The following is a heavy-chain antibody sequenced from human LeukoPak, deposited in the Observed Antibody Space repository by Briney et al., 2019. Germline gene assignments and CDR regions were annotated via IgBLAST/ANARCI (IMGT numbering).Heavy chain of an antibody. V-gene: IGHV3-23*01. Sequence: RGSLRLSCVASGISFRNYAMSWVRQAPARGPEWVSSLRGNDETFYADSVKGRFTLYRDDSRNTVFLQMNNLRVEDTAIYYCARASWVSDPDAVRWGQGTQVTVSS. J-gene: IGHJ4*02. CDR3: ARASWVSDPDAVR. CDR2: LRGNDET. D-gene: IGHD3-10*01. CDR1: GISFRNYA.